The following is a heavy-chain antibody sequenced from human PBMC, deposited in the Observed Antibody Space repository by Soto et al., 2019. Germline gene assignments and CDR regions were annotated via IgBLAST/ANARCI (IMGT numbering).Heavy chain of an antibody. J-gene: IGHJ6*02. CDR1: GFTFSSYD. CDR3: ARALSGYYGMDV. V-gene: IGHV3-13*05. CDR2: IGTAGDP. Sequence: GGSLRLSCAASGFTFSSYDMYWVRQATGKGLEWVSVIGTAGDPYYLGSVKGRFTISRENAKNSLYLQMNSLRAGDTAAYYCARALSGYYGMDVWGQGTTVTVSS. D-gene: IGHD3-16*02.